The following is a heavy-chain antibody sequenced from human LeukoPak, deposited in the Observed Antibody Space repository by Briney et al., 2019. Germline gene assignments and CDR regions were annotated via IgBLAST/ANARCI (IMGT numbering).Heavy chain of an antibody. J-gene: IGHJ6*03. D-gene: IGHD3-9*01. CDR1: GFTFTNHA. CDR3: ARAGVVRYVAWLINYYMDV. CDR2: IRGNVGST. V-gene: IGHV3-64*01. Sequence: GGSLRLSCAASGFTFTNHAMQWVRQAPGKGLEYVSAIRGNVGSTYYANSVKGRFTISRDNSKNTVYLQMGSLRPEDMAVYYCARAGVVRYVAWLINYYMDVWGKGTTVTVSS.